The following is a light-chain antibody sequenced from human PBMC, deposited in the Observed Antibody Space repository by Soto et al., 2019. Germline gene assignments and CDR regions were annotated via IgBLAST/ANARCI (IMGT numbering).Light chain of an antibody. CDR2: GAS. J-gene: IGKJ5*01. CDR1: QSVSSSY. V-gene: IGKV3-20*01. Sequence: EIVLTQSPGTLSLSPGEGATLSCRASQSVSSSYIAWYQQRPGQTPSLLIYGASTRATGIPDRFSGSGSGTHFTLTIRGLEPGDFAVYYCQHLCGTTFSFGQGTRPEIK. CDR3: QHLCGTTFS.